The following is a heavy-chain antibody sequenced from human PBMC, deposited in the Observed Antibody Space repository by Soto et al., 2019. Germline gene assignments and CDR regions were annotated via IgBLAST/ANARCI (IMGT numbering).Heavy chain of an antibody. CDR1: GGTFSSYA. D-gene: IGHD3-22*01. CDR2: IIPIFGTA. J-gene: IGHJ4*02. V-gene: IGHV1-69*13. CDR3: ARTPSFYYYDSSGYYYYFDY. Sequence: SVKVSCKASGGTFSSYAISWVRQAPGQGLEWMGGIIPIFGTANYAQKFQGRVTITADESTSTAYMELSSLRSEDTAVYNYARTPSFYYYDSSGYYYYFDYWGQGTLVTVSS.